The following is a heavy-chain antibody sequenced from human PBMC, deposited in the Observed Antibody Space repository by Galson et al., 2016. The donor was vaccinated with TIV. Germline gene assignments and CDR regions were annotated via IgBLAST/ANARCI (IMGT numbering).Heavy chain of an antibody. CDR1: GCTFITHA. D-gene: IGHD3-16*01. V-gene: IGHV1-3*01. Sequence: SVKVSCKASGCTFITHAIHWVRQAPGQRPQWMGWINPDNGDTEYSQKLLGRVTITRNTSASTAYMELSSLRYEDTAIYYCARDRGGSGDFDYWGQGSLVTVSS. CDR3: ARDRGGSGDFDY. CDR2: INPDNGDT. J-gene: IGHJ4*02.